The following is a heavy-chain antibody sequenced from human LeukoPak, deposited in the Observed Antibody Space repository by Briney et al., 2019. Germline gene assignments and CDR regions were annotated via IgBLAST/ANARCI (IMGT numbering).Heavy chain of an antibody. V-gene: IGHV6-1*01. CDR2: TYYRSKWYS. D-gene: IGHD3-22*01. CDR1: GDTVSSNSAA. Sequence: SQTLSLTCVISGDTVSSNSAAWNWIRQSPSRGLEWLGRTYYRSKWYSYYAVSVKSRIIINPDTSKNQFSLQLNSVTPEDTAVYYCAKDRNVYYYDSSGPQGYFQHWGQGTLVTVSS. J-gene: IGHJ1*01. CDR3: AKDRNVYYYDSSGPQGYFQH.